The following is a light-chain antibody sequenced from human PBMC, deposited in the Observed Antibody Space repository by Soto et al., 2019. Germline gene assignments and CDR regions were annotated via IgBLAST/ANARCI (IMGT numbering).Light chain of an antibody. CDR3: QQYNNWPQT. J-gene: IGKJ1*01. Sequence: EIVMTQSPATLSVSPGERATLSCRASQSVRSNLAWYQQKPGQAPRLLIYGASTRATGIPARFSGSGSGTEFTLTISSLQSEDFAVYYWQQYNNWPQTFGQGTKVEIK. CDR1: QSVRSN. V-gene: IGKV3-15*01. CDR2: GAS.